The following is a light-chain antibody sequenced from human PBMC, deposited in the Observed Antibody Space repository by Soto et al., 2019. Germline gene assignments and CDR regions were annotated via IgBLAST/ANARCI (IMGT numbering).Light chain of an antibody. V-gene: IGKV1-13*02. CDR3: QQFNSYPRLT. CDR1: QGISSA. Sequence: AIPLTQSPSSLSASVGDRVTITCRASQGISSALAWYQQKPGQAPKLLIYDASSLESGVPSRFSGSGSGTDFTLTISSLQPEDFATYYCQQFNSYPRLTFGGGTKVEIK. J-gene: IGKJ4*01. CDR2: DAS.